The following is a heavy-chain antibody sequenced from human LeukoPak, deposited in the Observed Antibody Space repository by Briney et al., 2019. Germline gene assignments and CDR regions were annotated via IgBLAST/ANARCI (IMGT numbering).Heavy chain of an antibody. V-gene: IGHV1-46*01. CDR1: GYTLTELS. CDR2: INPSGGST. Sequence: ASVKVSCKVSGYTLTELSMHWVRQAPGQGLEWMGIINPSGGSTSYAQKFQGRVTMTRDTSTSTVYMELSSLRSEDTAVYYCARDGRRYYDSSGYPPDYWGQGTLVTVSS. J-gene: IGHJ4*02. D-gene: IGHD3-22*01. CDR3: ARDGRRYYDSSGYPPDY.